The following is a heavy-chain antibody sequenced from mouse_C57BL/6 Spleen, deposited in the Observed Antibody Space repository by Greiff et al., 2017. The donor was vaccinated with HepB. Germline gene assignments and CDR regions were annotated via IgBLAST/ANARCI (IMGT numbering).Heavy chain of an antibody. J-gene: IGHJ3*01. CDR3: ARSKGNWAWFAY. CDR1: GYTFTSYW. D-gene: IGHD4-1*01. CDR2: IDPSDSYT. Sequence: VQLQQPGAELVRPGTSVKLSCKASGYTFTSYWMHWVKQRPGQGLEWIGVIDPSDSYTNYNQKFKGKATLTVDTSSSTAYMQLSSLTSEDSAVYYCARSKGNWAWFAYWGQGTLVTVSA. V-gene: IGHV1-59*01.